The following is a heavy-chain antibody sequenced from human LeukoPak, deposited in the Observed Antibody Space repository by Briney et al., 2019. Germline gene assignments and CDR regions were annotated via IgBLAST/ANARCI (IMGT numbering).Heavy chain of an antibody. V-gene: IGHV1-2*06. J-gene: IGHJ4*02. Sequence: ASVKVSCKASGYTFTGNYMHWVRQAPGQGLEWMGRINPNSGGTNYAQKFQGRVTMTRDTSISTAYMELSRLRSDDTAVYYCARVSGWYGTTPVDYYYFDYWGQGTLVTVSS. CDR2: INPNSGGT. D-gene: IGHD6-19*01. CDR3: ARVSGWYGTTPVDYYYFDY. CDR1: GYTFTGNY.